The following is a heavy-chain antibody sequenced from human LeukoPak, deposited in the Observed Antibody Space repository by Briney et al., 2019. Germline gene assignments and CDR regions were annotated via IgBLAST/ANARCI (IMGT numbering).Heavy chain of an antibody. D-gene: IGHD3-10*01. J-gene: IGHJ4*02. CDR3: AKGGGQLWFGEYYFDY. V-gene: IGHV3-23*01. CDR2: IGGSGGST. Sequence: GGSLRLCCAASGFTFSSYAMSWVRQAPGKGLEWVSSIGGSGGSTYYADSVKGRFTISRDNSKNTLYLQMNSLRAEDTAVYYCAKGGGQLWFGEYYFDYWGQGTLVTVSP. CDR1: GFTFSSYA.